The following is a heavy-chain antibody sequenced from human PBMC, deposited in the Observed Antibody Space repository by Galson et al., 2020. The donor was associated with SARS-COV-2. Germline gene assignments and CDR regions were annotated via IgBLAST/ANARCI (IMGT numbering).Heavy chain of an antibody. CDR2: IDWDDDK. Sequence: SGPTLVKPTQTLTLTCTFSGFSLSTSGMCVSWIRQPPGKALEWLALIDWDDDKVYSTSLKTRLTISKDTSKNQVVLTMTNMDPVDAGTYYCARTARVVPHYGMDVWGQGTTVTVSS. V-gene: IGHV2-70*01. J-gene: IGHJ6*02. CDR1: GFSLSTSGMC. D-gene: IGHD2-21*01. CDR3: ARTARVVPHYGMDV.